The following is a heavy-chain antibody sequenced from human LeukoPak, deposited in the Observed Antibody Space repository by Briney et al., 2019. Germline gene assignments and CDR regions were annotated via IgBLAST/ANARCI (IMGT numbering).Heavy chain of an antibody. CDR2: ISTTGYTT. V-gene: IGHV3-11*01. CDR1: GFIFSDYY. D-gene: IGHD6-25*01. CDR3: ARTAAAGGD. Sequence: GGSLRHSCAASGFIFSDYYMSWIRQAPGKGLEWVSYISTTGYTTYYADSVKGRFTISRDNAKNSLYLQMNSLSAEDTAVYYCARTAAAGGDWGQGSLVTVSS. J-gene: IGHJ4*02.